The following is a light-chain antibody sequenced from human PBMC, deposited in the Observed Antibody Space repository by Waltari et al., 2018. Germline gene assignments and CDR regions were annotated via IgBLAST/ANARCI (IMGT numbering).Light chain of an antibody. CDR1: QSVSSN. CDR3: QQYNSWPQT. J-gene: IGKJ1*01. Sequence: EIVMTQYPATLSVSPGERATLSCRASQSVSSNLAWYQQKLGQAPRLLIYGASNRATGIPARFSGSGSGTEFILTISAMQSEDSAIYYCQQYNSWPQTFGQGASVGIK. CDR2: GAS. V-gene: IGKV3D-15*01.